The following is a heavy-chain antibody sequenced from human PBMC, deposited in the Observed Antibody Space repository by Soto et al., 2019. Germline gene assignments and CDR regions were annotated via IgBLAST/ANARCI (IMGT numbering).Heavy chain of an antibody. CDR3: AKDLGNYDFWSGYNGMDV. D-gene: IGHD3-3*01. J-gene: IGHJ6*02. CDR1: GFTFSSYG. Sequence: GGFLRLSCAASGFTFSSYGMHWVRQAPGKGLEWVAVISYDGSNKYYADSVKGRFTISRDNSKNTLYLQMNSLRAEDTAVYYCAKDLGNYDFWSGYNGMDVWGQGTTVTVSS. V-gene: IGHV3-30*18. CDR2: ISYDGSNK.